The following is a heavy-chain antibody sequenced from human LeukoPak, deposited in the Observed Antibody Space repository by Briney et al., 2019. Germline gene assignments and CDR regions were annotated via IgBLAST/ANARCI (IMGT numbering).Heavy chain of an antibody. J-gene: IGHJ6*02. CDR1: GYTFTSYG. CDR2: ISAYNGNT. V-gene: IGHV1-18*01. Sequence: ASVKVSCKASGYTFTSYGISWVRQAPEQGLEWMGWISAYNGNTNYAQKLQGRVTMTTDTSTSTAYMEPRSLRSDDTAVYYCARVGEWEQPGLGYYYGMDVWGQGTTVTVSS. CDR3: ARVGEWEQPGLGYYYGMDV. D-gene: IGHD1-26*01.